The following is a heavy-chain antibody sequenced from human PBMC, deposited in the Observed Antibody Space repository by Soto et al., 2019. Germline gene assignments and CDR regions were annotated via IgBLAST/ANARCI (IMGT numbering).Heavy chain of an antibody. CDR1: GYTFTNYD. V-gene: IGHV1-8*01. CDR3: ARRYRSSIVDLGMDV. J-gene: IGHJ6*04. Sequence: ASVKVSCKASGYTFTNYDFNWVRQATGQGLEWMGWMNPNSGNTGYAQKFQGRVTMTRNTSISTAYMELSSLRSEDTDVYYCARRYRSSIVDLGMDVWGKGTTVTVSS. D-gene: IGHD2-15*01. CDR2: MNPNSGNT.